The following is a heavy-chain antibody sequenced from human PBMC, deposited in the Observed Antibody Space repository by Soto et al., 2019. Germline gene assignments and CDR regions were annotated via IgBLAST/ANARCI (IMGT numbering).Heavy chain of an antibody. J-gene: IGHJ5*02. Sequence: TLSLTCTVSGGSISSADSYWSWIRQPPGEGLGWIGYMHYSGRTYYNPSLKSRLAISVDTSKNQFSLRLDSVTAADTAVYFCARFYFVTGSQYNGLDPWGQGTLVTVS. CDR3: ARFYFVTGSQYNGLDP. CDR2: MHYSGRT. D-gene: IGHD3-10*02. CDR1: GGSISSADSY. V-gene: IGHV4-31*03.